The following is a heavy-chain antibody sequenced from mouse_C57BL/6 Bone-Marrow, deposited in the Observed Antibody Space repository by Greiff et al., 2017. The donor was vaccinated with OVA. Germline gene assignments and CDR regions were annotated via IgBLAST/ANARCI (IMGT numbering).Heavy chain of an antibody. D-gene: IGHD2-2*01. Sequence: DVKLVESGGDLVKPGGSLKLSCAASGFTFSSYGMSWVRQTPDKRLEWVATISSGGSYTYYPDSVKGRFTISRDNAKNTLYLQMSSLKSEDTAMYYCARRRDYGYDEFAYWGQGTLVTVSA. V-gene: IGHV5-6*02. CDR2: ISSGGSYT. J-gene: IGHJ3*01. CDR3: ARRRDYGYDEFAY. CDR1: GFTFSSYG.